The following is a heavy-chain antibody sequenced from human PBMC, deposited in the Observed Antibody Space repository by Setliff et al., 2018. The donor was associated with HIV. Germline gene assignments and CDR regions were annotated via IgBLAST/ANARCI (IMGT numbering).Heavy chain of an antibody. CDR1: GGSISSTIYY. Sequence: SETLTLTCTVSGGSISSTIYYWGWIRQHPGKGLEWIGSINYSGSTYYNPSLKNQMTISVDTYKNQFSLMLSSVTSADTAVDYCAKEGQWLEGSFDYWGQGTLVTVSS. V-gene: IGHV4-39*07. CDR3: AKEGQWLEGSFDY. D-gene: IGHD6-19*01. J-gene: IGHJ4*02. CDR2: INYSGST.